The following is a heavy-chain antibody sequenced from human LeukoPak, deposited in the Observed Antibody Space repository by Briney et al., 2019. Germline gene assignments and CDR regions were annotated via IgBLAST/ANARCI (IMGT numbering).Heavy chain of an antibody. J-gene: IGHJ3*02. CDR1: GFTFTNYA. CDR3: ARETPGAAFDI. D-gene: IGHD4-23*01. Sequence: PGGSLRLSCEASGFTFTNYAMTWVRQAPGKGLEWVSVIYSGGSTYYADSVKGRFTISRDNSKNTLYLQMNSLRAEDTAVYYCARETPGAAFDIWGQGTMVTVSS. V-gene: IGHV3-53*01. CDR2: IYSGGST.